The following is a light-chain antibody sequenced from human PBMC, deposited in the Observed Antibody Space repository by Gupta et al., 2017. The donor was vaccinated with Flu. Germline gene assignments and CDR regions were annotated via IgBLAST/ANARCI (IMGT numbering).Light chain of an antibody. CDR1: QSIRIR. Sequence: SPSTLSASVGDRVTITCRARQSIRIRFTWYQQKPGKAHKLLIYKASSLESVVPSMFSSSGSRTEFTLIISSLQPDYFATYYCQQSNTYWTFGQGTKVEIK. CDR3: QQSNTYWT. V-gene: IGKV1-5*03. CDR2: KAS. J-gene: IGKJ1*01.